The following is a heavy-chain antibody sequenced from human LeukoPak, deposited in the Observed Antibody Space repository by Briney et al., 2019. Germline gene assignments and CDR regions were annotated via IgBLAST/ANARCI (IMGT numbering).Heavy chain of an antibody. CDR1: GYTFTAHN. V-gene: IGHV1-2*02. Sequence: ASVKVSCKASGYTFTAHNFHWVRQAPGQGLEWMGWISPYSGGTNYAQNFQGRVTMTRDTSISTAYMELRSPRYDDTAVYYCARGGGRAHFDYWGQGTPVTVSS. J-gene: IGHJ4*02. CDR3: ARGGGRAHFDY. D-gene: IGHD2-15*01. CDR2: ISPYSGGT.